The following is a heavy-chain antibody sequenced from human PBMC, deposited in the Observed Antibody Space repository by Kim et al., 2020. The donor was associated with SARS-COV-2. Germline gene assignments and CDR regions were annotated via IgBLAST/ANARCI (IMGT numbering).Heavy chain of an antibody. J-gene: IGHJ3*02. CDR2: INTSTGNP. Sequence: ASVKVSCKASGYTFTSYAMNWVRQAPGQGLEWMGWINTSTGNPTYAQDFTGRFVFSLDTSVSTAYLQVSSLKAEDTAVYYCARVVKWANDYGGNGKAFDILGQGTMVPVSS. D-gene: IGHD4-17*01. V-gene: IGHV7-4-1*02. CDR1: GYTFTSYA. CDR3: ARVVKWANDYGGNGKAFDI.